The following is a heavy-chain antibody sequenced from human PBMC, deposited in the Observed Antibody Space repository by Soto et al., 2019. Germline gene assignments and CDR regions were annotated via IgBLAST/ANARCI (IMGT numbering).Heavy chain of an antibody. V-gene: IGHV4-30-2*01. Sequence: QLQLQESGSGLVKPSQTLSLTCAVSGGSISSGGYSWSWIRQPPGKGLEWIGYIYHSGSTYYNPSLKSRVTISVDRSKNQFSLKLSSVTAADTAVYYCARASRDDSSGYRHFDYWGQGTLVTVSS. CDR3: ARASRDDSSGYRHFDY. CDR1: GGSISSGGYS. D-gene: IGHD3-22*01. CDR2: IYHSGST. J-gene: IGHJ4*02.